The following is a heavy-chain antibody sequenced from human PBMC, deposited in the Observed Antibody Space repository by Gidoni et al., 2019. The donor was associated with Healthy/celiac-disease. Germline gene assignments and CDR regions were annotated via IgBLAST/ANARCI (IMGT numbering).Heavy chain of an antibody. V-gene: IGHV1-69*01. CDR3: ARAWGYCSSTSCYRQYYFDY. Sequence: QVQLVQSGAEVKKPGSSVKVSCKASGGTFSSYAISWVRQAPGQGLEWMGGIIPIFGTANYAQKFQGRVTITADESTSTAYMELSSLRSEDTAVYCCARAWGYCSSTSCYRQYYFDYWGQGTLVTVSS. J-gene: IGHJ4*02. CDR1: GGTFSSYA. CDR2: IIPIFGTA. D-gene: IGHD2-2*02.